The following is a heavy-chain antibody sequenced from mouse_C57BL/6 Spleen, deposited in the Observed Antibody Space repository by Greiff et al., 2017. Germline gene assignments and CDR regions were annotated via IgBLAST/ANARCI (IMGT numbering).Heavy chain of an antibody. CDR3: ARSSCYDGDSYWYFDV. D-gene: IGHD2-3*01. Sequence: EVQLQQSGAELVKPGASVKLSCTASGFNIKDYYMHWVKQRTEQGLEWIGRIDPEDGEPKYAPKFPGKATITADTSSNTAYLQLSSLTSEDTAVYYCARSSCYDGDSYWYFDVWGTGTTVTVSS. CDR1: GFNIKDYY. V-gene: IGHV14-2*01. CDR2: IDPEDGEP. J-gene: IGHJ1*03.